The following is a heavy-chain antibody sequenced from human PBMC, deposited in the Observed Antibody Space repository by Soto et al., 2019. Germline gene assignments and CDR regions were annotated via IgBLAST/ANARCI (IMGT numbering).Heavy chain of an antibody. Sequence: NPSETLSLTCTVSGGSVSSGSYYWSWIRQPPGKGLEWIGYIYYIGTTNYNPSLKSRLTISVDTSKNQFSLKLSSVTAADTAVYYCARDRSRAATQDSYYYYGMDVWGQGTTVTVSS. CDR2: IYYIGTT. V-gene: IGHV4-61*01. D-gene: IGHD2-15*01. J-gene: IGHJ6*02. CDR1: GGSVSSGSYY. CDR3: ARDRSRAATQDSYYYYGMDV.